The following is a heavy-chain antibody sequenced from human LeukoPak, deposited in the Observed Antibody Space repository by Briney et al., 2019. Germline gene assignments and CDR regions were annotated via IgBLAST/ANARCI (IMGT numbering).Heavy chain of an antibody. CDR1: GFIFDDHG. D-gene: IGHD4-17*01. CDR2: ISWSSGII. CDR3: AKDLRPTVTTVGY. J-gene: IGHJ4*02. V-gene: IGHV3-9*01. Sequence: GRSLRLSCAASGFIFDDHGMHWVRQAPGKGLEWVSGISWSSGIIGYADSVKGRFTISRDNTKNSLYLQMNSLRAEDTALYYCAKDLRPTVTTVGYWGQGTLVTVSS.